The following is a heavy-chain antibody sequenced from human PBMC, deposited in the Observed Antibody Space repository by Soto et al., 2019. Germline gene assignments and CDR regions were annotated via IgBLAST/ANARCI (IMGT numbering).Heavy chain of an antibody. D-gene: IGHD3-10*01. Sequence: EVQLLESGGGLVQPGGSLRLSCAASGFTFDSYAMAWVRQAPGKGLQWVSVISASGGSSDYADSVKDRFTISRDNSNNTLYLPIYSLRAEDTAVYYCAKSPRYGSRRNYFDEWGQGTLVTVSS. J-gene: IGHJ4*02. CDR1: GFTFDSYA. CDR2: ISASGGSS. V-gene: IGHV3-23*01. CDR3: AKSPRYGSRRNYFDE.